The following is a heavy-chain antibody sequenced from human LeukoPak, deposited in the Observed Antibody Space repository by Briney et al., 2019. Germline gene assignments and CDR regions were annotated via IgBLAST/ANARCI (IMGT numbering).Heavy chain of an antibody. V-gene: IGHV3-7*01. D-gene: IGHD3-3*01. CDR3: ARDIWGAYRVDYFDY. CDR2: IKQDGSET. CDR1: GFTFLNYW. Sequence: GGSLRLSCAASGFTFLNYWMSWVRRAPGKGLEWVANIKQDGSETYYVDSVRGRFTISRDNAKKSLYLQMKSLRAEHEAVYYCARDIWGAYRVDYFDYWGQGTLVTVSS. J-gene: IGHJ4*02.